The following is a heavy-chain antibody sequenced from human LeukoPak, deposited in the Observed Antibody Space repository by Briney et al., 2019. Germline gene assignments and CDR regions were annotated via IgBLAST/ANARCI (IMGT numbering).Heavy chain of an antibody. CDR2: INPSGGST. CDR1: GYTFTSYY. V-gene: IGHV1-46*01. D-gene: IGHD4-17*01. J-gene: IGHJ5*02. Sequence: GASVKVSCKASGYTFTSYYMHWVRQAPGQGLEWMGIINPSGGSTSYAQKFQGRVTMTRDMSTSTDYMELSSLRSEDTAVYYCARGMTTVTTWFDPWGQGTLVTVSS. CDR3: ARGMTTVTTWFDP.